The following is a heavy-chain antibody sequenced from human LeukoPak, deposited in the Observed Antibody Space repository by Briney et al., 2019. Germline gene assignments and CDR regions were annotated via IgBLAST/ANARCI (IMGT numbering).Heavy chain of an antibody. Sequence: PGGSLRLSCAASGFTFSSYAMHWVRQAPGKGLEWVAVISYDGSNKYYADSVKGRFTISRDNSKNTLYLQMNSLRAEDTAVYYCARDLATGTGDYWGQGTLVTVSS. CDR1: GFTFSSYA. CDR3: ARDLATGTGDY. V-gene: IGHV3-30*01. D-gene: IGHD1-1*01. J-gene: IGHJ4*02. CDR2: ISYDGSNK.